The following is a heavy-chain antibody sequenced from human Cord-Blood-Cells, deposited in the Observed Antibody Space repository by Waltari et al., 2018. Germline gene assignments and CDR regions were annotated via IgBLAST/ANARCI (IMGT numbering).Heavy chain of an antibody. CDR3: AITCGGVIPHAEYFQH. Sequence: QVQLVQSGAEVKKPGSSVKVSCKASGGTFSSYAISWVRQAPGQGLEWMGGISPIVGTDNYAQKFQGRVTITADESTSTAYRELSSLRSEDTAVYYCAITCGGVIPHAEYFQHWGQGTLVTVSS. V-gene: IGHV1-69*12. D-gene: IGHD3-16*02. J-gene: IGHJ1*01. CDR1: GGTFSSYA. CDR2: ISPIVGTD.